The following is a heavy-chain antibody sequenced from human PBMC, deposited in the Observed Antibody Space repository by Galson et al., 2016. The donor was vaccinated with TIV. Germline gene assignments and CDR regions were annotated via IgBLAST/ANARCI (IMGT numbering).Heavy chain of an antibody. D-gene: IGHD1-26*01. J-gene: IGHJ4*02. CDR1: GYGFVDYW. V-gene: IGHV5-51*01. CDR3: ARTAGGIDQ. CDR2: VYLGDSVT. Sequence: QSGAEVKKPGESLKISCKHSGYGFVDYWIVWVRQRPGKGLEWMGIVYLGDSVTRYSPSFQGQVAISPDKSSHTAYLQWSSLQASDTAMYYCARTAGGIDQWGQGTLVTVSS.